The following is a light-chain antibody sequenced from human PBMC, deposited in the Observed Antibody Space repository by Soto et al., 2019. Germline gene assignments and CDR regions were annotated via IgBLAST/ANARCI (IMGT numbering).Light chain of an antibody. J-gene: IGKJ3*01. CDR2: GAS. Sequence: EIVLTQSPGTLSLSPGERATLSCRASQTISSSYLAWYQQKPGQAPRLLIYGASSRATGIPDRISGSGSGTDFTLTISRLEPEDFAVYYCQQYGASPFTFGPGTRVEI. CDR3: QQYGASPFT. V-gene: IGKV3-20*01. CDR1: QTISSSY.